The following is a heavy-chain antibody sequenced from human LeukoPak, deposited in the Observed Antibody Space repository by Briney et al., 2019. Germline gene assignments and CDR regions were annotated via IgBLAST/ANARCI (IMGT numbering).Heavy chain of an antibody. V-gene: IGHV4-34*01. J-gene: IGHJ4*02. D-gene: IGHD2-2*02. CDR3: ARGGCSSTSCYTPARDFDY. CDR1: GGSFSGYY. CDR2: INHSGST. Sequence: SETLSLTCAVYGGSFSGYYWSWIRQPPGKGLEWIGEINHSGSTNYNPSLKSRVTISVDTSKNQFSPKLSSVTAADTAVYYCARGGCSSTSCYTPARDFDYWGQGTLVTVSS.